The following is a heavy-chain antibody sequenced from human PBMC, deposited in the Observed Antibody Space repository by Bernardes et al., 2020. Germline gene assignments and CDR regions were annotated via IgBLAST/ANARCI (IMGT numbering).Heavy chain of an antibody. D-gene: IGHD6-19*01. J-gene: IGHJ4*02. V-gene: IGHV3-21*01. CDR2: ISSSSSYI. CDR1: GFTFSSYS. CDR3: ARDKGLAVAGTGTGY. Sequence: GGSLRLSCAASGFTFSSYSMNWVRQAPGKGLEWVSSISSSSSYIYYADSVKGRFTISRDNAKNSLYLQMNSLRAEDTAVYYCARDKGLAVAGTGTGYWGQGTLVTVSS.